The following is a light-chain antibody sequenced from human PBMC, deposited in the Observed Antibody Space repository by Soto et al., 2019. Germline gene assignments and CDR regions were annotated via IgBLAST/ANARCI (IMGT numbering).Light chain of an antibody. V-gene: IGKV1-39*01. J-gene: IGKJ1*01. CDR1: QSISRY. Sequence: DNQLSQSPSSLSASVPDRITITCLSSQSISRYLNWYQQKPGKAPKLLIYAASSLQSGVPSRFSGSGSGTDFTLTISSLQPEDFATYYCQQSYSTLQTFGQGTKVDIK. CDR2: AAS. CDR3: QQSYSTLQT.